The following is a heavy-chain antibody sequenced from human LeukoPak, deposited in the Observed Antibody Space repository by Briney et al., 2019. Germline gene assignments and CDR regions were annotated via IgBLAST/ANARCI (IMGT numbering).Heavy chain of an antibody. CDR3: ARGTAQFR. CDR1: GGSISSSSFY. Sequence: SETLSLTCTVSGGSISSSSFYWGWIRQPPGKGLEWIGRIYYSGSTNYNPSLKSRVTISVDTSKNQFSLKLSSVTAADTAVYYCARGTAQFRWGQGTLVTVSS. V-gene: IGHV4-39*07. CDR2: IYYSGST. J-gene: IGHJ4*02.